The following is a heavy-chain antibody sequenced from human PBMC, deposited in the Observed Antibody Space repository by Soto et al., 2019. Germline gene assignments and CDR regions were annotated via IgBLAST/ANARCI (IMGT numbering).Heavy chain of an antibody. CDR2: INAGNGNT. CDR1: GYTFTSYA. V-gene: IGHV1-3*01. J-gene: IGHJ4*02. CDR3: ARDRYPGIAVAGSYYFDY. Sequence: ASVKVSCKASGYTFTSYAMRWVRQAPGQRLEWMGWINAGNGNTKYSQKFQGRVTITRDTSASTAYMELSSLRSEDTAVYYCARDRYPGIAVAGSYYFDYWGQGTLVTVSS. D-gene: IGHD6-19*01.